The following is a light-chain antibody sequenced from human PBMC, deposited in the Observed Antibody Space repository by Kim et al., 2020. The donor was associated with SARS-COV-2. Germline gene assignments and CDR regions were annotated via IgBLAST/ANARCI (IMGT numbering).Light chain of an antibody. CDR1: QSISSY. J-gene: IGKJ1*01. Sequence: DIQMTQSPSSLSASVGDRVTITCRASQSISSYLDWYQQKPGKAPKLLIYDASNLESGVPSRFSGSGSGTEFTLTISSLQPDDFATYYCQQYNSTPPTFGEGTKV. CDR3: QQYNSTPPT. V-gene: IGKV1-5*01. CDR2: DAS.